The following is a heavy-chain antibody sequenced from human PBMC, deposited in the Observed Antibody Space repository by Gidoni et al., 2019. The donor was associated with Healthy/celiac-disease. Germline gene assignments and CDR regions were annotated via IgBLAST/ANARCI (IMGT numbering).Heavy chain of an antibody. J-gene: IGHJ4*02. V-gene: IGHV3-33*01. CDR3: ARGGYGDYARGGLDY. Sequence: QVHLVESGGGVVQPGRSLRLSCAASGFTFGSYGINWVRQAPGKGLEGVAVIWYDGTSKYDADSVKGRFTISRDNSKDTLYLQMNSLRAEDTAVYYCARGGYGDYARGGLDYWGQGTLVTVSS. D-gene: IGHD4-17*01. CDR2: IWYDGTSK. CDR1: GFTFGSYG.